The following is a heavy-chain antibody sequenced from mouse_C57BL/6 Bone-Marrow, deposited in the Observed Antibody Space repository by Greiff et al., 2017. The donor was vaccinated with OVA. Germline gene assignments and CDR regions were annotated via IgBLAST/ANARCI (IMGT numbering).Heavy chain of an antibody. Sequence: QVQLQQPGAELVMPGASVKLSCKASGYTFTSYWMHWVKQRPGQGLEWIGEIDPSDSYTNYNQKFKGKSTLTVDQSYSTAYMQLSSLTSEDTAVYYCARYDYFYYYAMDYWGQGTSVTVSS. CDR1: GYTFTSYW. D-gene: IGHD2-4*01. V-gene: IGHV1-69*01. CDR2: IDPSDSYT. CDR3: ARYDYFYYYAMDY. J-gene: IGHJ4*01.